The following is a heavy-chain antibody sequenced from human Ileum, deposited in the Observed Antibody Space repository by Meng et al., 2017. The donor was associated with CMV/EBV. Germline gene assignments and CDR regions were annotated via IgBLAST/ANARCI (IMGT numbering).Heavy chain of an antibody. D-gene: IGHD3-10*01. CDR3: ARAAARGVPVDL. V-gene: IGHV4-4*07. Sequence: VSGQSLLHASGTVHFTSTVTGGSLISYYRTWIRQPAGKGLEWIGRIHPTGTTDDNPSLRSRVSMSLDKSKNQFSLKLTSETGADTAVYYCARAAARGVPVDLWGQGTLVTVSS. J-gene: IGHJ5*02. CDR2: IHPTGTT. CDR1: GGSLISYY.